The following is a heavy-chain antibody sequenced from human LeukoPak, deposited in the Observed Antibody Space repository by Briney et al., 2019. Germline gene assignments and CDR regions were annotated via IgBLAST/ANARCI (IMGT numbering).Heavy chain of an antibody. CDR1: GYTFTDYY. J-gene: IGHJ4*02. CDR3: ARGPYHSNFSPPPF. V-gene: IGHV1-2*04. CDR2: IYPNSGGP. D-gene: IGHD3-3*01. Sequence: ASVKVSCKASGYTFTDYYIHWVRQAPGQGLGWMGLIYPNSGGPKYAQKFQGWVTISRDTSISTAYLELSRLTSDDTAVYYCARGPYHSNFSPPPFWGQGPLVTVSS.